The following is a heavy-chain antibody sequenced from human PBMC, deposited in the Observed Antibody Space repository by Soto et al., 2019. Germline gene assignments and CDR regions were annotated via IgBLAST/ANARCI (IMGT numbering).Heavy chain of an antibody. V-gene: IGHV2-5*02. J-gene: IGHJ4*02. CDR3: AHSIRRWFAAAACFDY. Sequence: SGPTLVKPTQTLTLTCTFSGFSLSTSGVGVGWIRQPPGKALEWLALIYWDDDKRYSPSLKSRLTITKDTSKNQVVLTMTNMDPVDTATYYCAHSIRRWFAAAACFDYWGQGTLVTVSS. D-gene: IGHD6-13*01. CDR2: IYWDDDK. CDR1: GFSLSTSGVG.